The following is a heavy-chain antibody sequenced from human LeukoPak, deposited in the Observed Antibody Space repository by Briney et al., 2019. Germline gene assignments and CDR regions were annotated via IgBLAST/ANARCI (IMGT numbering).Heavy chain of an antibody. CDR2: IKQDGSEK. D-gene: IGHD6-13*01. J-gene: IGHJ4*02. CDR3: ARRSKDSSSWYYY. Sequence: GGSLRLSCAASGFTFSGYWMSWVRQAPGKGLEWVANIKQDGSEKYYVDSVKGRFTISRDNAKNSLYLQMNSLRAEDTAVYYCARRSKDSSSWYYYWGQGTLVTVSS. CDR1: GFTFSGYW. V-gene: IGHV3-7*01.